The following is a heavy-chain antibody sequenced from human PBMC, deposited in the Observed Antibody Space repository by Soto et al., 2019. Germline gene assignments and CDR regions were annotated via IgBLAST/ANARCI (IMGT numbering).Heavy chain of an antibody. D-gene: IGHD3-9*01. Sequence: QVQLVESGGGVVQPGRSLRLSCAASGFTFSSYGMHWVRQAPGKGLEWVAVISYDGSNKYYADSVKGRFTISRDNSKNTLYLQMNSLRAEDTAVYYCANHQLRYFDWTGFDYWGQGTLVTVFS. V-gene: IGHV3-30*18. CDR1: GFTFSSYG. J-gene: IGHJ4*02. CDR3: ANHQLRYFDWTGFDY. CDR2: ISYDGSNK.